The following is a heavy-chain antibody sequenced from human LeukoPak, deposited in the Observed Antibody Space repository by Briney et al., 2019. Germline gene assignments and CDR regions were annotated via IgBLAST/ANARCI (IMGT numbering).Heavy chain of an antibody. CDR2: INPNSGGT. V-gene: IGHV1-2*02. Sequence: ASVKVSCKASGYTFTGNYMHWVRQAPGQGLEWMGWINPNSGGTNYAQKFQGRVTMTRDTSISTAYMELSSLRSDDTAVYYCARNLWFGESSDAFDMWGQGTMVTVSS. CDR3: ARNLWFGESSDAFDM. D-gene: IGHD3-10*01. CDR1: GYTFTGNY. J-gene: IGHJ3*02.